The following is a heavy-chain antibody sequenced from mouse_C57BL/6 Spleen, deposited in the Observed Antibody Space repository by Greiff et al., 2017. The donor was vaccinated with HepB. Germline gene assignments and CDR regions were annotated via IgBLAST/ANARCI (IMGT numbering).Heavy chain of an antibody. CDR2: IYPGDGDT. J-gene: IGHJ2*01. D-gene: IGHD3-2*01. V-gene: IGHV1-82*01. Sequence: VQLQQSGPELVKPGASVKISCKASGYAFSSSWMNWVKQRPGKGLEWIGRIYPGDGDTNYNGKFKGKATLTADKSSSTAYMQLSSLTSEDSAVYFCAVRQPYYFDYGGQGTTLTVSS. CDR1: GYAFSSSW. CDR3: AVRQPYYFDY.